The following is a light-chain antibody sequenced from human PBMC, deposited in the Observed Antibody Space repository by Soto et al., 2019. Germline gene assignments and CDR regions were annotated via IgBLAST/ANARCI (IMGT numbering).Light chain of an antibody. CDR3: QQRSDWPIT. Sequence: EIVLTQFPATLSLSPGERATLSCRASQSVSRYLAWYQQKPGQAPRLLIYDVSTRATGIPARFSGSGSGTDFTLTISSLEPEDFAVYSCQQRSDWPITFGQGTRLEMK. CDR1: QSVSRY. CDR2: DVS. V-gene: IGKV3-11*01. J-gene: IGKJ5*01.